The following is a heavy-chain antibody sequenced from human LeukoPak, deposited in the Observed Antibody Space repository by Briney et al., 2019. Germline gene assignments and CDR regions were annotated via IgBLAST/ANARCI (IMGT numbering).Heavy chain of an antibody. Sequence: SETLSLTCTVSGGSISSHYWSWIRQPPGKGLEWIGYIYHSGSTNYNPSLKSRVTISVDTSKNQFSLKLSSVTAADTAVYYCARAAGQSTTYYYDSSGFIFDYWGQGTLVTVSS. CDR1: GGSISSHY. J-gene: IGHJ4*02. CDR2: IYHSGST. V-gene: IGHV4-59*11. CDR3: ARAAGQSTTYYYDSSGFIFDY. D-gene: IGHD3-22*01.